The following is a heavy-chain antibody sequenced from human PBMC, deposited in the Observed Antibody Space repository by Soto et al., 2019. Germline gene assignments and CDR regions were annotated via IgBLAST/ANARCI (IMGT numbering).Heavy chain of an antibody. D-gene: IGHD3-10*01. Sequence: QVQLQESGPGLVKPSQTLSLTCTFSGRSVNSGVFYWTWIRQHPGKGLEWIGNIHKSGDTQYNPSLKSRTSIALYSSNNQFFLHLTSLTAADTAVYYCARESGGAPYFDYWGQGALVTVSS. CDR1: GRSVNSGVFY. CDR3: ARESGGAPYFDY. CDR2: IHKSGDT. J-gene: IGHJ4*02. V-gene: IGHV4-31*03.